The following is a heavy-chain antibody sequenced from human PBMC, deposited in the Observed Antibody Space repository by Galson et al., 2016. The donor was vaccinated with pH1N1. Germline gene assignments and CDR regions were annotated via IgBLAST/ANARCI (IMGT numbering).Heavy chain of an antibody. J-gene: IGHJ4*02. CDR1: GLSVTNNY. CDR3: ARDKRRYFDY. Sequence: SLRLSCAASGLSVTNNYVAWVRQAPGKGLEWVSLTCSGGTTDYAAPVKGRFTISRDSAENTLYLQMNNLRPEDTAIYYCARDKRRYFDYWGQGTLVTVSS. CDR2: TCSGGTT. V-gene: IGHV3-53*01.